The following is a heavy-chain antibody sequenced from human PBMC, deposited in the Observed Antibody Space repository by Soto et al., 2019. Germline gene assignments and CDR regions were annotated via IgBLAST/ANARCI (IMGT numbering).Heavy chain of an antibody. J-gene: IGHJ4*02. CDR2: IYYSGST. Sequence: SETLSLTCTVSGGSISSSSYYWGWIRQPPGKGLEWIGSIYYSGSTYYNPSLKSRVTISVDTSKNQFSLKLSSVTAADTAVYYCASRGYSYGRIDYWGQGTLVTVSS. D-gene: IGHD5-18*01. CDR3: ASRGYSYGRIDY. CDR1: GGSISSSSYY. V-gene: IGHV4-39*01.